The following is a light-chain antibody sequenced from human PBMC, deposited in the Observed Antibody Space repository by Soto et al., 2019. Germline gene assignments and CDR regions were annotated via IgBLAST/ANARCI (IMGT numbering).Light chain of an antibody. CDR2: DSS. Sequence: EIVLTQSPGTLSLSPGERATLSCRASQSVSSSYLAWYQQKPGQAPRLLIYDSSSRATGIPDRFSGSGSGTDFTLTISRLEPEDFAMYYCQQYGSSPGTFGQGTKEDIK. CDR1: QSVSSSY. CDR3: QQYGSSPGT. J-gene: IGKJ1*01. V-gene: IGKV3-20*01.